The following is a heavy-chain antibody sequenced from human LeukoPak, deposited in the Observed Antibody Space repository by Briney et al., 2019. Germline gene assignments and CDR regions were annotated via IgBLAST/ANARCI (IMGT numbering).Heavy chain of an antibody. CDR3: ARESGGTAWYQED. J-gene: IGHJ4*02. CDR1: GFTVTKTY. D-gene: IGHD6-13*01. V-gene: IGHV3-53*01. CDR2: IYKSGST. Sequence: PGGSLRLSCAVSGFTVTKTYMSWVRQAPGRGLEWVSIIYKSGSTYYADSVKGRFTISRDSANNTLFLQMNSLRADDTAVYYCARESGGTAWYQEDWGQGTLVTVSS.